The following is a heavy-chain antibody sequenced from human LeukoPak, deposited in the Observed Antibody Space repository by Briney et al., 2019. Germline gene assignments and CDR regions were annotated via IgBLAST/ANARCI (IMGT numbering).Heavy chain of an antibody. J-gene: IGHJ4*02. CDR2: ISGSGGST. CDR3: AGSRRRGYCSSTSCHAVDY. Sequence: GGSLRLSCAASGFTFSSYAMSWVRQAPGKGLEWVSAISGSGGSTYYADSVKGLFTISRDNSKNTLYLQMNSLRAEDTAVYYCAGSRRRGYCSSTSCHAVDYWGQGTLVTVSS. CDR1: GFTFSSYA. D-gene: IGHD2-2*01. V-gene: IGHV3-23*01.